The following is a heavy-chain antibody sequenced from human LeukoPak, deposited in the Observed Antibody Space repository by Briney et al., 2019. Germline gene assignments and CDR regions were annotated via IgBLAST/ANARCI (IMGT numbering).Heavy chain of an antibody. J-gene: IGHJ2*01. CDR2: ISAYNGNT. CDR1: GYTFTSYG. CDR3: ARSTMIVVAPRYFDL. D-gene: IGHD3-22*01. V-gene: IGHV1-18*01. Sequence: ASVKVSCKASGYTFTSYGMSWVRQAPGQGLEWMGWISAYNGNTNYAQKLQGRVTMTTDTSTSTAYMELRSLRSDDTAVYYCARSTMIVVAPRYFDLWGRGTLVTVSS.